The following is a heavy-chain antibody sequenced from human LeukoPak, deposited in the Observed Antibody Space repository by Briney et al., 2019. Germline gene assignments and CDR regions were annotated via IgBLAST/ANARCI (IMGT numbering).Heavy chain of an antibody. CDR2: IIPIFGTA. J-gene: IGHJ4*02. V-gene: IGHV1-69*05. CDR3: ARGWIQLWRFDY. CDR1: GGTFSSYA. D-gene: IGHD5-18*01. Sequence: GASVKVSCKASGGTFSSYAISWVRQAPGQGLERMGGIIPIFGTANYAQKFQGRVTITTDESTSTAYMELSSLRSEDTAVYYCARGWIQLWRFDYWGQGTLATVSS.